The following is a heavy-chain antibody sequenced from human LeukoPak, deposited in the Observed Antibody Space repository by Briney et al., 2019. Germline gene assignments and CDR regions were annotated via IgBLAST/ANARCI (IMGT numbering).Heavy chain of an antibody. Sequence: QSGGSLRLSCAASGFTFSNYGMQWVRQAPGRGLEWVTVISYDGINKYYADSVKGRFTISRDNSKNTLYLQMNSLRAEDTAVYYCAREGIWYDSSGYLVDYWGQGTLVTVSS. V-gene: IGHV3-30*03. D-gene: IGHD3-22*01. CDR3: AREGIWYDSSGYLVDY. CDR1: GFTFSNYG. CDR2: ISYDGINK. J-gene: IGHJ4*02.